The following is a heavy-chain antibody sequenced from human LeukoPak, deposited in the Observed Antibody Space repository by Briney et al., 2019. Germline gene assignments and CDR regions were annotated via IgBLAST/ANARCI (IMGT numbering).Heavy chain of an antibody. CDR1: GYTFTTYA. CDR3: AGGLGGSFVDY. D-gene: IGHD1-26*01. Sequence: ASVKVSCKASGYTFTTYAMHWVRQAPGQRLEWMGWINAGNGNTRYSQEFQGRVTITRDTSASTAYMELSSLRSEDMAVYYCAGGLGGSFVDYWGREPWSPSPQ. J-gene: IGHJ4*02. V-gene: IGHV1-3*03. CDR2: INAGNGNT.